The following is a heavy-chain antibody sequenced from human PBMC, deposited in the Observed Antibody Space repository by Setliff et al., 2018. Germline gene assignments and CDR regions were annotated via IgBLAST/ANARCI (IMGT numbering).Heavy chain of an antibody. V-gene: IGHV3-23*01. CDR1: GFTFGDYS. J-gene: IGHJ4*02. CDR2: IVQSSNT. CDR3: AKDPSSGWYYFDY. D-gene: IGHD6-19*01. Sequence: GGSLRLSCATSGFTFGDYSLAWVRQAPGKGLEWVSGIVQSSNTYYPDSMKGRFTISRDNSKNTLYLRVNSLRAEDTAVYYCAKDPSSGWYYFDYWGQGTLVTVSS.